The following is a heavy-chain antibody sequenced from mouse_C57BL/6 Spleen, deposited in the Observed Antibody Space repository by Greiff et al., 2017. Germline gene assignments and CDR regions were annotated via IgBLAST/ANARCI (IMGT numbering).Heavy chain of an antibody. Sequence: QVHVKQSGAELARPGASVKLSCKASGYTFTSYGISWVKQRTGQGLEWIGEIYPRSGNTYYNEKFKGKATLTADKSSSTAYMELRSLTSEDSAVYFCARELRRDYYAMDYWGQGTSVTVSS. V-gene: IGHV1-81*01. CDR2: IYPRSGNT. CDR1: GYTFTSYG. J-gene: IGHJ4*01. CDR3: ARELRRDYYAMDY. D-gene: IGHD2-4*01.